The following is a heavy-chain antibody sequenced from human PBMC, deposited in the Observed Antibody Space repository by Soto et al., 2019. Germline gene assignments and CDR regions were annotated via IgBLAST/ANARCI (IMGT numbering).Heavy chain of an antibody. CDR1: GFSVSSNY. D-gene: IGHD3-9*01. Sequence: PGGSLRLSCAISGFSVSSNYMSWVRQAPGKGLEWVSVIYSGGSTYYADSVKGRFTISRDNSKNTLYLQMNSLRAEDTAVYYCARDGDGRYFDWYGMDVWGQGTTVTVSS. V-gene: IGHV3-53*01. CDR2: IYSGGST. J-gene: IGHJ6*02. CDR3: ARDGDGRYFDWYGMDV.